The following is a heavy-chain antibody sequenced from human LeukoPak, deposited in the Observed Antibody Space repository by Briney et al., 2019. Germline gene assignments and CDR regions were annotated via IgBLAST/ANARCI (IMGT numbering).Heavy chain of an antibody. D-gene: IGHD7-27*01. V-gene: IGHV1-18*01. CDR2: ISAYNGNT. J-gene: IGHJ4*02. Sequence: ASVKVSCKASGYTFTSYGISWVRQAPGQGLEWMGWISAYNGNTNYAQKFQGWVTMTRDTSISTAYMELSRLRSDDTAVYYCARVDPLGSDFDYWGQGTLVTVSS. CDR1: GYTFTSYG. CDR3: ARVDPLGSDFDY.